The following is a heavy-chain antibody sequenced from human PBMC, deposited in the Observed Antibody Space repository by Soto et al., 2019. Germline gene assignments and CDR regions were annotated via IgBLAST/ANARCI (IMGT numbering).Heavy chain of an antibody. J-gene: IGHJ6*02. CDR2: ISYDGSNK. Sequence: QVQLVESGGGVVQPGRSLRLSCAASGFTFSSYAMHWVRQAPGKGLEWVAGISYDGSNKYYADSVKGRFTISRDNSKNSLYLQMNSLRAEDTDVYYCARDDYRFNSGYGFSRDVWGQGTTVTVSS. CDR1: GFTFSSYA. V-gene: IGHV3-30-3*01. D-gene: IGHD5-12*01. CDR3: ARDDYRFNSGYGFSRDV.